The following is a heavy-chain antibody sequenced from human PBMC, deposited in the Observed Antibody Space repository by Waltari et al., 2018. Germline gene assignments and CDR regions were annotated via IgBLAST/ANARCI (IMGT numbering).Heavy chain of an antibody. J-gene: IGHJ3*01. CDR2: IYYDDRT. CDR3: ARQSHSFYYHTNGYFWHGFDV. CDR1: GVSITSIDYY. Sequence: QVQLQESGPGLAKPSETLSLTCPVSGVSITSIDYYWGWVRHPPGKTLEWVGTIYYDDRTDYKPSLSSRATISLDTSKNEFSRTLSSVTAADTALFFCARQSHSFYYHTNGYFWHGFDVWGPGAMVTVSS. V-gene: IGHV4-39*01. D-gene: IGHD3-22*01.